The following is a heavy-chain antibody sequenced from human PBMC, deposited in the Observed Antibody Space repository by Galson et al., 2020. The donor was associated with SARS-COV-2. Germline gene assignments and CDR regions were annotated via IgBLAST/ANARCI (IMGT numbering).Heavy chain of an antibody. V-gene: IGHV1-46*01. CDR2: INPSGGYT. CDR1: GYTFTNYY. Sequence: ASVKVSCKASGYTFTNYYMHCVRQAPGQAPEWMGTINPSGGYTTYEQKLQGRAIMTRDTSTSTVFMELSSLRSEDTAVYYWARDNYSSSWFFDYWGQGTLVTVSS. J-gene: IGHJ4*02. CDR3: ARDNYSSSWFFDY. D-gene: IGHD6-13*01.